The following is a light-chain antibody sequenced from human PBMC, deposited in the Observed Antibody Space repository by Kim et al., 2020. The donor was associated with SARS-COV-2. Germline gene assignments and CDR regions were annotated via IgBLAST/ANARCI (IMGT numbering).Light chain of an antibody. Sequence: QAVVTQEPSLTVSPGGTVTLTCASSTGAVTSGHYPYWFQQKPGQAPRTLINDTSNKHSWTPARFSGSVLGGKAALTLSGAQPEDEADYYCLVSYSGNGVVGGGTKVTVL. CDR2: DTS. V-gene: IGLV7-46*01. J-gene: IGLJ3*02. CDR3: LVSYSGNGV. CDR1: TGAVTSGHY.